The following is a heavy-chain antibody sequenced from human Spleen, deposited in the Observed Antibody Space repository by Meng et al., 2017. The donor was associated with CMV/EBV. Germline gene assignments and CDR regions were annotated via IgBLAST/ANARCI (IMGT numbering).Heavy chain of an antibody. CDR3: ARGDVAATVGLGFDP. CDR2: VYYSGSA. J-gene: IGHJ5*02. D-gene: IGHD6-25*01. V-gene: IGHV4-39*07. CDR1: GASVSSSSYY. Sequence: SGASVSSSSYYWAWIRQPPGKGLEWIATVYYSGSAFYNPSLKGRVTLSLDTPNNQHSLRLTSVTGADAAVYYCARGDVAATVGLGFDPWGQGTLVTVSS.